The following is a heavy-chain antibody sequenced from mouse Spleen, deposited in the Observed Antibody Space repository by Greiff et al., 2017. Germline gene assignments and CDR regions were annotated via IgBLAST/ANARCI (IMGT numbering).Heavy chain of an antibody. J-gene: IGHJ2*01. CDR1: GYTFTDYW. V-gene: IGHV1-69*01. CDR2: IDTSDSYT. CDR3: AIHTVVEGDDY. Sequence: QVQLQQPGAELVMPGASVKMSCKASGYTFTDYWMHWVKQRPGQGLEWIGAIDTSDSYTSYNQKFKGKATLTVDESSSTAYMQLSSLTSEDSAVYYCAIHTVVEGDDYWGQGTTLTVSS. D-gene: IGHD1-1*01.